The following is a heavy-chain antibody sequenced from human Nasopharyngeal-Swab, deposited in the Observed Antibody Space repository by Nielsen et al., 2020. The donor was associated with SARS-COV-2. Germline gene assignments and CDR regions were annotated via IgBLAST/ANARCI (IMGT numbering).Heavy chain of an antibody. V-gene: IGHV1-18*01. Sequence: ASVKVSCKASGYTFTSNGISWVRPAPGQGLEWMGWISAYNGNTNYAQKLQGRVTMTTDTSTSTTYMELRSLRSDDTAVYYCAREVSYGDHRYGMDVWGQWTTVTVSS. CDR3: AREVSYGDHRYGMDV. J-gene: IGHJ6*02. CDR2: ISAYNGNT. CDR1: GYTFTSNG. D-gene: IGHD4/OR15-4a*01.